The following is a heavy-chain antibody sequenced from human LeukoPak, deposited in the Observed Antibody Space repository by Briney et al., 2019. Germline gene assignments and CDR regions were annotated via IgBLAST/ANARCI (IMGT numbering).Heavy chain of an antibody. CDR2: ISANGIIT. D-gene: IGHD4-11*01. Sequence: GGSLRLSCAASGFTFSDYYMGWIRQTPGQGLEWISYISANGIITYYADSAKGRFTISRDNARNSLSLYMNFLRAEDTAVYYCASSLNTVIISPYYFDYWGQGTLVTVSS. CDR3: ASSLNTVIISPYYFDY. V-gene: IGHV3-11*04. CDR1: GFTFSDYY. J-gene: IGHJ4*02.